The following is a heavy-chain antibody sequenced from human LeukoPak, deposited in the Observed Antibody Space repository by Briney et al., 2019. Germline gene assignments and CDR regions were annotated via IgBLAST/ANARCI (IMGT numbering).Heavy chain of an antibody. CDR2: ISAYNGNT. V-gene: IGHV1-18*01. D-gene: IGHD2-15*01. CDR1: GYTFTNYG. J-gene: IGHJ5*02. CDR3: AVGKDIVVVVAADNWFDP. Sequence: ASVKVSCKASGYTFTNYGISWVRQAPGQGLEWMGWISAYNGNTNYAQRLQGRVTMTTDTSTSTAYMELRSLRSDDTAVYYCAVGKDIVVVVAADNWFDPWGQGTLVTVSS.